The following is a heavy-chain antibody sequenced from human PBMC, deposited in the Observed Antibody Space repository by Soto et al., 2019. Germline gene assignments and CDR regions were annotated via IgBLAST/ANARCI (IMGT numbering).Heavy chain of an antibody. CDR2: INGSGGNT. CDR1: GFTFNSFA. V-gene: IGHV3-23*01. J-gene: IGHJ6*02. D-gene: IGHD2-2*03. Sequence: PWGSLRLSCVASGFTFNSFALNWVRQAPGRGLEWVSGINGSGGNTYYADSVKGRFTISRDNPKKTVFLQMNSLRAEDTAVYYCANSDGFYYYHYGVDGWGEATTV. CDR3: ANSDGFYYYHYGVDG.